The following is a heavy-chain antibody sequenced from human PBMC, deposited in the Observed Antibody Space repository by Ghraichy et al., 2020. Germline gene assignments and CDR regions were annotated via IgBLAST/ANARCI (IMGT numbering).Heavy chain of an antibody. D-gene: IGHD1-26*01. J-gene: IGHJ4*02. CDR3: ARRRIVGATTDFDY. CDR1: GGSFSGYY. Sequence: SETLSLTCAVYGGSFSGYYWSWIRQPPGKGLEWIGEINHSGSTNYNPSLKSRVTISVDTSKNQFSLKLSSVTAADTAVYYCARRRIVGATTDFDYWGQGTLVTVSS. CDR2: INHSGST. V-gene: IGHV4-34*01.